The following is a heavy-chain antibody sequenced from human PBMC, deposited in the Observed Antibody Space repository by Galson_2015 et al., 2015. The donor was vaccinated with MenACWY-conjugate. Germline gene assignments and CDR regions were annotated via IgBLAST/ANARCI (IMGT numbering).Heavy chain of an antibody. CDR1: GFTFSSYC. D-gene: IGHD2-21*01. Sequence: SLRLSCAASGFTFSSYCMNWVRQAPGKGLEWISYIKSSRSTLYYADSVKGRFTISRDNAKNSLYLQMNSLRAEDTAMYYCARDYTGICNGFVYSYYSIDAWGQGTPVTVSS. CDR2: IKSSRSTL. V-gene: IGHV3-48*04. J-gene: IGHJ6*02. CDR3: ARDYTGICNGFVYSYYSIDA.